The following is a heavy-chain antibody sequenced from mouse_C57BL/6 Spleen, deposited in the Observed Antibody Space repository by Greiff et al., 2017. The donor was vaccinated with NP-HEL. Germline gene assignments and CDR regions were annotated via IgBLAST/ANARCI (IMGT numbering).Heavy chain of an antibody. D-gene: IGHD2-12*01. V-gene: IGHV14-4*01. CDR3: TTLRRTADY. J-gene: IGHJ2*01. CDR1: GFNIKDDY. CDR2: IDPENGDT. Sequence: VQLQQSGAELVRPGASVKLSCTASGFNIKDDYMHWVKQRPEQGLEWIGWIDPENGDTEYASKFQGKATITADTSSNTAYLQLSSLTSEDTAVYYCTTLRRTADYWGQGTTLTVSA.